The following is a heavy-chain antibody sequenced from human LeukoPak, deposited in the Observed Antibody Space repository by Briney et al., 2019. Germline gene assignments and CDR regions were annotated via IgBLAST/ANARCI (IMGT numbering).Heavy chain of an antibody. D-gene: IGHD6-6*01. V-gene: IGHV1-69*05. CDR1: GGTFSSYA. CDR3: AGLGSGSSTNAFDI. Sequence: SVKVSCKASGGTFSSYAISWVRQAPGHGLEWMGGIIPIFGTANYAQKFQGRVTITTDESTSTAYMELSSLRSEDTAVYYCAGLGSGSSTNAFDIWGQGTMVTVSS. J-gene: IGHJ3*02. CDR2: IIPIFGTA.